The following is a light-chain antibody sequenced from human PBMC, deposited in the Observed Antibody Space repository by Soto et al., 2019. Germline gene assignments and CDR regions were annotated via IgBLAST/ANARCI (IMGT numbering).Light chain of an antibody. V-gene: IGKV1-39*01. Sequence: DIQMTQSPSSLSASVGDRVTITCRASQSIGSYLNWYQQAPGRAPKFLISAASSLQSGVPSRFSGSGSGTDFSLTISSLQPEHFATYFCQQSYYTPLTFGGGTKVEIK. CDR2: AAS. CDR1: QSIGSY. J-gene: IGKJ4*01. CDR3: QQSYYTPLT.